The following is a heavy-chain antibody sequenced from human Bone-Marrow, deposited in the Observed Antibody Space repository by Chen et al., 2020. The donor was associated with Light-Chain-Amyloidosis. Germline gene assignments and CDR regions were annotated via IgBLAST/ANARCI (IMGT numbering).Heavy chain of an antibody. J-gene: IGHJ4*01. CDR1: GFTLSDHW. D-gene: IGHD3-3*02. V-gene: IGHV3-74*03. CDR3: VRYEHHWDFDY. Sequence: QLVESGGGLVQPGGSLRVSCAASGFTLSDHWMHWVRQAPGKGLVWVSRVSRDGMGTVYADFVKGRFTISIDNANNALYLQMDSLRADGTATYYCVRYEHHWDFDYWGRGTLVTVSS. CDR2: VSRDGMGT.